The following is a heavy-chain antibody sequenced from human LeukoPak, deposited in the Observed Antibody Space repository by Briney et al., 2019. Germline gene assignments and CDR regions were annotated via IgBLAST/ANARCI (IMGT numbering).Heavy chain of an antibody. CDR2: ISTSSSYI. CDR1: GFTFSSYS. Sequence: GGSLRLSCAASGFTFSSYSMNWVRQAPGKGLEWVSSISTSSSYIYYADSVKGRFTISRDNAKNSLYLQMNSLRAEDTAVYYCAKENFGAGPNNFDYWGQGTLVTVSS. CDR3: AKENFGAGPNNFDY. J-gene: IGHJ4*02. V-gene: IGHV3-21*04. D-gene: IGHD3-10*01.